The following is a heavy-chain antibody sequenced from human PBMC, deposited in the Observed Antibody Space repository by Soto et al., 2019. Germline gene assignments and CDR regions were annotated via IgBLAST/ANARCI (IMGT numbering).Heavy chain of an antibody. V-gene: IGHV4-34*01. CDR3: ARGTPSVVTMVRGVILDY. CDR1: SGSFSEYS. CDR2: INHSGST. D-gene: IGHD3-10*01. J-gene: IGHJ4*02. Sequence: QVQVQQWGAGLLKPSETLSLTCAVYSGSFSEYSWSWIRQSPGKGLEWIGEINHSGSTNYNPSLRRRVTISRDTSKKQFSLKLSSVTAADTAVYYCARGTPSVVTMVRGVILDYWGQGTLVTVSS.